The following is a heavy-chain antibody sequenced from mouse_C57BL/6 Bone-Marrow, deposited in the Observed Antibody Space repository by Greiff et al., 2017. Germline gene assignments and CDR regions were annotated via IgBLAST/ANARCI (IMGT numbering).Heavy chain of an antibody. V-gene: IGHV5-17*01. CDR1: GFTFSDYG. CDR2: ISSGSSTI. CDR3: GGGNYAAY. Sequence: EVQLVESGGGLVKPGGSLKLSCAASGFTFSDYGMHWVRQAPEQGLEWVAYISSGSSTIYYADTVKGRFTISRDTAKNTLFLHMTSLEAADTAMYYSGGGNYAAYWGQGTLVTVSA. D-gene: IGHD1-1*02. J-gene: IGHJ3*01.